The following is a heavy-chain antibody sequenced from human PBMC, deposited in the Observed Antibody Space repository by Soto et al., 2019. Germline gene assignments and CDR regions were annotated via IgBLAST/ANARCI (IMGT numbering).Heavy chain of an antibody. CDR2: TYYSGST. D-gene: IGHD2-8*01. Sequence: QLQLQESGPGLVKPSETLSLTCTVSGGSISSSSNYWGWIRQPPGKGPEWIGSTYYSGSTYYSPSLKSRVTLFVARSKNQSSLKLGSVTAADTAVYYCARVTVYGGGAFDIWGQGTMITVSS. CDR3: ARVTVYGGGAFDI. CDR1: GGSISSSSNY. J-gene: IGHJ3*02. V-gene: IGHV4-39*01.